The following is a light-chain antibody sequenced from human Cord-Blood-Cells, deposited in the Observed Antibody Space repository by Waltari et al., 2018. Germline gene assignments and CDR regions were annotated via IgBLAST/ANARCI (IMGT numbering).Light chain of an antibody. V-gene: IGLV2-14*01. CDR2: DVS. CDR1: GSVSVVSIS. CDR3: SSYTSSSTWV. Sequence: LTQPASVSWSPSQSVTVSCTGTGSVSVVSISVPWYQQHPGKAPKLMIYDVSKRPSGVSNRFSGSKSGNPASLTISGLQAEDEADYYCSSYTSSSTWVFGGGTKLTVL. J-gene: IGLJ3*02.